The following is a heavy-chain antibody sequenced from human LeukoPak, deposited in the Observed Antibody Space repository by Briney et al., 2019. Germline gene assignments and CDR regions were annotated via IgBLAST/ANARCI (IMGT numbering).Heavy chain of an antibody. Sequence: GGSLRLSCAASGFTFSSYAMSWVRQAPGKGLEWVSAISGGGGSTYYADSVKGRFTISRDNSKNTLYLQMNSLRAEDTAVYYCAKDNRFNFGYYFDYWGQGTLVTVSS. D-gene: IGHD5-18*01. J-gene: IGHJ4*02. V-gene: IGHV3-23*01. CDR2: ISGGGGST. CDR3: AKDNRFNFGYYFDY. CDR1: GFTFSSYA.